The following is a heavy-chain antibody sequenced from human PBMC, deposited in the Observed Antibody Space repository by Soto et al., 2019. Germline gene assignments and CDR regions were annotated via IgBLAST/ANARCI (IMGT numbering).Heavy chain of an antibody. J-gene: IGHJ4*02. Sequence: QITLKESGPTLVKPTQTLTLTCTFSGFSLSTRGVGVGWIRQPPGKALEWLALIYWDDDKRYSPSLKSRLTITNGTSKNQVVLTMTNMDPVDTATYYCAHRPDSGTWTDGRDYWGQGTLVTVSS. D-gene: IGHD6-13*01. V-gene: IGHV2-5*02. CDR3: AHRPDSGTWTDGRDY. CDR2: IYWDDDK. CDR1: GFSLSTRGVG.